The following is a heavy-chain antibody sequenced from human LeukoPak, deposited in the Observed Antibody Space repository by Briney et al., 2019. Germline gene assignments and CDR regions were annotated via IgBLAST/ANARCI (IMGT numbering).Heavy chain of an antibody. D-gene: IGHD3-9*01. CDR1: GGSISSSSYY. V-gene: IGHV4-61*02. CDR2: IYTSGST. Sequence: PSETLSLTCTVSGGSISSSSYYWGWIRQPAGKGLEWIGRIYTSGSTNYNPSLKSRVTMSVDTSKNQFSLKLSSVTAADTAVYYCARDLDYDILTGYSTHWFDPWGQGTLVTVSS. J-gene: IGHJ5*02. CDR3: ARDLDYDILTGYSTHWFDP.